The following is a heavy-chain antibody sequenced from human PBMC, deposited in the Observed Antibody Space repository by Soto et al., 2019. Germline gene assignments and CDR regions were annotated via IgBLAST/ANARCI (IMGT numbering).Heavy chain of an antibody. V-gene: IGHV3-21*01. CDR3: AGASSYGTYYFDY. CDR1: GFTFNSYS. Sequence: LRLSCAASGFTFNSYSMNWVRQAPGRGLEWVSSISSSSRYIYYADSLKGRFTVSRDNAKNSLYLQMNSLRADDTAVYYCAGASSYGTYYFDYWGQGTLVTVSS. D-gene: IGHD5-18*01. CDR2: ISSSSRYI. J-gene: IGHJ4*02.